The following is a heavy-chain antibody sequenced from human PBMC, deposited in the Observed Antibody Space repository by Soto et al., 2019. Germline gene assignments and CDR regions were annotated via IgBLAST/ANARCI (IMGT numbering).Heavy chain of an antibody. CDR1: GGSISSSSYY. CDR3: ARRVITATIDC. V-gene: IGHV4-39*01. CDR2: IYYSGTT. Sequence: QLQLQESGPGLVKPSETLSLTCTVSGGSISSSSYYWAWIRQPPGKGLEWVGSIYYSGTTFYNPSLKSRITISVDTSKNQFSLNVSSVTAADTAVYYCARRVITATIDCWGQGTLVTVSS. D-gene: IGHD6-25*01. J-gene: IGHJ4*02.